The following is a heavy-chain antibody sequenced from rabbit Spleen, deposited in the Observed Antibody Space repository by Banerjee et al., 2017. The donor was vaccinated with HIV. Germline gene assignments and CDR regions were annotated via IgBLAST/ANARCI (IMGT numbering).Heavy chain of an antibody. CDR2: IDPVFGIT. CDR1: GFTLSSYY. CDR3: ARDGAGGSYFAL. D-gene: IGHD8-1*01. V-gene: IGHV1S7*01. Sequence: QSLEESAGGLVQPGGSLKLSCKASGFTLSSYYMNWVRQAPGKGLEWIGYIDPVFGITYYANWVSGRFSISRENAQNTVFLQMTSLTAADTATYFCARDGAGGSYFALWGQGTLVTVS. J-gene: IGHJ4*01.